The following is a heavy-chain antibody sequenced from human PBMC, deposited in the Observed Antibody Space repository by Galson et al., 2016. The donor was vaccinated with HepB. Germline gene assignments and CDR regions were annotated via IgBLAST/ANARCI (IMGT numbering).Heavy chain of an antibody. D-gene: IGHD3-22*01. V-gene: IGHV3-23*01. CDR2: IGYNSGRK. CDR1: GFTFNTYP. J-gene: IGHJ4*02. Sequence: SLRLSCAASGFTFNTYPMAWIRQAPGKRPEWVSTIGYNSGRKHYRESLKGRVTISRDNSKNTVYLQLNTVSADDTAIYYCVKEGHTSGYCGDYDHWGRGTLVTVS. CDR3: VKEGHTSGYCGDYDH.